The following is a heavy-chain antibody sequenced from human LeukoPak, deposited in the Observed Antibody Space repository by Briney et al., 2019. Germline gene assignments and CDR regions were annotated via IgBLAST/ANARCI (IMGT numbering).Heavy chain of an antibody. D-gene: IGHD5-12*01. V-gene: IGHV3-23*01. CDR1: GFRFSSYA. CDR2: ISGSGVST. CDR3: ARGGSGSYYYYYYYMDV. Sequence: GGSLRLSCAASGFRFSSYAMSWVRQAPGKGLEWVSAISGSGVSTYYADSVKGRFTVSRDSSKNTLYLQMNSLRVEDTAVYYCARGGSGSYYYYYYYMDVWGKGTTVTVSS. J-gene: IGHJ6*03.